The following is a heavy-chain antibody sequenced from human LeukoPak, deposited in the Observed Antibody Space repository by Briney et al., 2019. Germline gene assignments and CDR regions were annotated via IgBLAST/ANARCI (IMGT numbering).Heavy chain of an antibody. J-gene: IGHJ4*02. CDR1: GGSISTYY. Sequence: PSETLSLTCTVSGGSISTYYWSWIRQPAGKGLEWMGRIYPGGSTDYNPSLKSRVTISVDTSKNHFSLRLTSVTAADTAVDVCARAADYGDSNFDYWGQGTLVTVSS. CDR3: ARAADYGDSNFDY. V-gene: IGHV4-4*07. D-gene: IGHD4-17*01. CDR2: IYPGGST.